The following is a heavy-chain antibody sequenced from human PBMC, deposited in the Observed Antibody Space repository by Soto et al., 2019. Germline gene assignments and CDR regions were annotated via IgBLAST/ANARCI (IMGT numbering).Heavy chain of an antibody. Sequence: PGESLKISCKGSGYSFAGYWITWVRQKPGKGLEWMGRIDPSDSQTYYSPSFRGHVTISATKSIATVFLQWSSLRASDTAMYYCARQIYDSDTGPNFQYYFDSWGQGTPVTVSS. CDR1: GYSFAGYW. CDR3: ARQIYDSDTGPNFQYYFDS. J-gene: IGHJ4*02. D-gene: IGHD3-22*01. V-gene: IGHV5-10-1*01. CDR2: IDPSDSQT.